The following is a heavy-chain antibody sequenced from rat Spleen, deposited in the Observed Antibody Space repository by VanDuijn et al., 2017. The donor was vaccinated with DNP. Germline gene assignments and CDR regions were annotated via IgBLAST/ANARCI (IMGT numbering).Heavy chain of an antibody. CDR1: GFTFSNYW. D-gene: IGHD1-2*01. CDR3: AARYSSSWFAY. Sequence: EVQLVESGGGLVQPGRSLKLSCAASGFTFSNYWMTWIRQVPGKGLEWVASITSSGGSSYYPDSVKGRFTISRDDAKNTLYLQMNSLRSEDTATYYCAARYSSSWFAYWGQGTLVTVSS. CDR2: ITSSGGSS. V-gene: IGHV5-31*01. J-gene: IGHJ3*01.